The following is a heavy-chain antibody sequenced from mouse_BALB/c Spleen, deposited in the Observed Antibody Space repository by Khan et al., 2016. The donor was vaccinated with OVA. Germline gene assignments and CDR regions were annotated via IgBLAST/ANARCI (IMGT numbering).Heavy chain of an antibody. V-gene: IGHV2-6-1*01. CDR2: IWSDGST. CDR1: GFSLTNYG. J-gene: IGHJ4*01. CDR3: ARQPYYHYNIMDY. Sequence: QVQLKESGPGLVAPSQSLSITCTISGFSLTNYGVHWVRQPPGKGLEWLVVIWSDGSTTYNSALKSRLTISKDNSKCQVFLKMNSLQTDDTAVYFCARQPYYHYNIMDYWGQGTSVTVSS. D-gene: IGHD2-10*01.